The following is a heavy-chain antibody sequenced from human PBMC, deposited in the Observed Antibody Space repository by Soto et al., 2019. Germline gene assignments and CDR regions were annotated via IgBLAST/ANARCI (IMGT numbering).Heavy chain of an antibody. D-gene: IGHD3-3*01. CDR3: ARYYEFWSGYYGDHFAY. J-gene: IGHJ4*02. V-gene: IGHV4-31*03. Sequence: SETLSLTCTVSGCSISSGGYYWSWILHHPGKGLEWIGYIYYSGSTYYNPSLKSRVTISVDTSKNQFSLKLSSVTAADTAVYYCARYYEFWSGYYGDHFAYRGQRTPVTVAS. CDR2: IYYSGST. CDR1: GCSISSGGYY.